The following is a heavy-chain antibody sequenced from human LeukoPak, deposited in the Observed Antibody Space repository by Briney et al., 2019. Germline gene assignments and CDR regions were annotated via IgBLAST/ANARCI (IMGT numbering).Heavy chain of an antibody. Sequence: SDTLSLIRSVWGGPLYYYYWLWMQPPPPRGVAWVGYIYYCGSANSNPSLTSQVTISVDTSNHHSSLKLSSVTAADTAVYYCARYRNEALFAFDIWGQGTMLTVSS. J-gene: IGHJ3*02. V-gene: IGHV4-59*07. CDR1: GGPLYYYY. CDR2: IYYCGSA. CDR3: ARYRNEALFAFDI. D-gene: IGHD1-14*01.